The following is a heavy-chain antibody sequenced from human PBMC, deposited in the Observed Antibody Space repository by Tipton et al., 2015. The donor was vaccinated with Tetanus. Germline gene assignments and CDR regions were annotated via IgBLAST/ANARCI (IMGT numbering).Heavy chain of an antibody. V-gene: IGHV3-30*03. Sequence: SLRLSCAASGFTFSNSGMHWVRQAPGKGLEWVAIISYDGNYQSYAESVKGRFTISRDNSKSTLFLQMNGLRAENTAVYYCIYTISCSAFDDGIQGSLVTVSS. CDR2: ISYDGNYQ. CDR1: GFTFSNSG. CDR3: IYTISCSAFDD. D-gene: IGHD6-13*01. J-gene: IGHJ4*03.